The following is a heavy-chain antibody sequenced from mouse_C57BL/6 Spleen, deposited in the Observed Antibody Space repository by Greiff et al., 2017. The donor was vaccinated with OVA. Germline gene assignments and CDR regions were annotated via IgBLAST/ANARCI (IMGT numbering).Heavy chain of an antibody. D-gene: IGHD2-5*01. J-gene: IGHJ2*01. V-gene: IGHV1-50*01. Sequence: VQLQQPGAELVKPGASVKLSCKASGYTFTSYWMQWVKQRPGQGLEWIGEIDPSDSYTNYNQKFKGKATLTVDTSSSTAYMQRSSLTSEDSAVYYCARGYSNYLDYWGKGTTLTVSS. CDR2: IDPSDSYT. CDR1: GYTFTSYW. CDR3: ARGYSNYLDY.